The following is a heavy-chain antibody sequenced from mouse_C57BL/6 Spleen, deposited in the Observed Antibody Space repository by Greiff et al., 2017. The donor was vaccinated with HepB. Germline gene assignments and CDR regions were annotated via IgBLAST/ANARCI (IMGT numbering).Heavy chain of an antibody. CDR3: ARAYYSNYIFDY. J-gene: IGHJ2*01. Sequence: DVKLQESGGGLVKPGGSLKLSCAASGFTFSDYGMHWVRQAPEKGLEWVAYISSGSSTIYYADTVKGRFTISRDNAKNTLFLQMTSLRSEDTAMYYCARAYYSNYIFDYWGQGTTLTVSS. V-gene: IGHV5-17*01. CDR2: ISSGSSTI. D-gene: IGHD2-5*01. CDR1: GFTFSDYG.